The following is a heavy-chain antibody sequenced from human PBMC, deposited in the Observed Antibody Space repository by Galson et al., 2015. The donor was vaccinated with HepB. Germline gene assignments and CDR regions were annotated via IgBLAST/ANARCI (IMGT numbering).Heavy chain of an antibody. CDR1: GFTFSDYN. D-gene: IGHD4-17*01. J-gene: IGHJ4*02. V-gene: IGHV3-11*06. Sequence: SLRLSCAASGFTFSDYNMSWIRQAPGKGLEWLSYISASTIYTNYADSVKGRFTVSRDNAKNSLNLQMNSMRAEDTAVYYCARVADADYGDHTHFDSWGQGTLVTVYS. CDR2: ISASTIYT. CDR3: ARVADADYGDHTHFDS.